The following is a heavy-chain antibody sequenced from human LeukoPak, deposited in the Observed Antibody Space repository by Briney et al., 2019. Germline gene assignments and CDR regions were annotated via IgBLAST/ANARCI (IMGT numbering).Heavy chain of an antibody. CDR2: VYHSGST. CDR3: ARGTAVAGALDY. J-gene: IGHJ4*02. CDR1: GYSISSGYY. V-gene: IGHV4-38-2*01. Sequence: PSKTLSLTCAVSGYSISSGYYWGWIRQPPGKGLEWIGSVYHSGSTYYNPSLKSRVTISVDTSKNQFSLRLSSVTAADTAVYYCARGTAVAGALDYWGQGTLVPVSS. D-gene: IGHD6-19*01.